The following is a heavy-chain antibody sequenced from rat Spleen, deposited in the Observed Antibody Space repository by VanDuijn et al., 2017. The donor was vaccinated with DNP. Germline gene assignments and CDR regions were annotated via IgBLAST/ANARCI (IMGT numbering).Heavy chain of an antibody. V-gene: IGHV5-25*01. CDR2: INTGGDIT. CDR1: GFIFSNYY. Sequence: EVQLVESGGGLVQRGSSLKLSCAASGFIFSNYYMAWVRQATTKVLEWVASINTGGDITYYRDSVKGRFTISRDNAKSTLYLQMDSLRSEDTATYYCARHWGNGWYFDFWGPGTMVTVSS. D-gene: IGHD4-5*01. CDR3: ARHWGNGWYFDF. J-gene: IGHJ1*01.